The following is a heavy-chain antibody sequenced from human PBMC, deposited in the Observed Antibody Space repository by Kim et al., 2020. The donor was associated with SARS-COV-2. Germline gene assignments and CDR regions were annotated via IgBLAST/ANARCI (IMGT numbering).Heavy chain of an antibody. V-gene: IGHV3-21*01. CDR3: ARDRGRRRWRKEPSMAHPYDAFDI. CDR2: ISSSSSYI. D-gene: IGHD3-10*01. Sequence: GGSLRLSCAASGFTFSSYSMNWVRQAPGKGLEWVSSISSSSSYIYYADSVKGRFTISRDNAKNSLYLQMNSLRAEDTAVYYCARDRGRRRWRKEPSMAHPYDAFDIWGQGTMVTVSS. CDR1: GFTFSSYS. J-gene: IGHJ3*02.